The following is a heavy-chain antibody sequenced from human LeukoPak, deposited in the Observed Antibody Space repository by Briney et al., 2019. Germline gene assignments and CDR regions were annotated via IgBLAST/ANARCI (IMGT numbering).Heavy chain of an antibody. D-gene: IGHD3-10*01. J-gene: IGHJ4*02. Sequence: SETLSLTCTVSGGSVSSYYWSWIRQPPGKGLEWIGYMYYSGSTNYNPSLKSRVTISVDTSKNQFSLKLSSVTAADTALYYCARGLWFGDENPPYFDYWGQGTLVTVSS. CDR1: GGSVSSYY. CDR3: ARGLWFGDENPPYFDY. V-gene: IGHV4-59*08. CDR2: MYYSGST.